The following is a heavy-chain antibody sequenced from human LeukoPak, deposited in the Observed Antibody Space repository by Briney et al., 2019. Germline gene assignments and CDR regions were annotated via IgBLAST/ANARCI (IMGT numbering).Heavy chain of an antibody. Sequence: GESLRLSCAASGFTFSSYTMNWVRQAPGKGLEWVSSITSSSSYIYYADSVKGRFTISRDNAKNSLYLHMNSLRAEDTAVYYCAADYDFDYWGQGTLVTVSS. CDR2: ITSSSSYI. CDR3: AADYDFDY. J-gene: IGHJ4*02. CDR1: GFTFSSYT. V-gene: IGHV3-21*01. D-gene: IGHD4-17*01.